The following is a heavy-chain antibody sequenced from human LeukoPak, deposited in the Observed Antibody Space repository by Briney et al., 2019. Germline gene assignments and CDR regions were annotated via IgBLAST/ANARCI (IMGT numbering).Heavy chain of an antibody. J-gene: IGHJ4*02. Sequence: GGSLRLSCAASGFTFSSYAMSWVRQAPGKGLEWVSAISGSGGSTYYADSVKGWFTISRDNSKNTLYLQMNSLRAEDTAVYYCAKDRPCSSTSCYDLDYWGQGTLVTVSS. CDR3: AKDRPCSSTSCYDLDY. V-gene: IGHV3-23*01. CDR1: GFTFSSYA. CDR2: ISGSGGST. D-gene: IGHD2-2*01.